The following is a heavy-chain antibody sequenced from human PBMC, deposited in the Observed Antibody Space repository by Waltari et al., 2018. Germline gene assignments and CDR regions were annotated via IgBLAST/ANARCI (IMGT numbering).Heavy chain of an antibody. J-gene: IGHJ3*02. Sequence: QVPLLESGGCVVQPGRSLSLSCAASGFTFSTYGMHWFHQSPGKGLEWGAVISYDGRNKYYADSVKGRLTISRDNYKNTLYLQMNSLRAEDTAVYYCAKVRYSSSWYAFDIWGQGTMVTVSS. V-gene: IGHV3-30*18. D-gene: IGHD6-13*01. CDR2: ISYDGRNK. CDR3: AKVRYSSSWYAFDI. CDR1: GFTFSTYG.